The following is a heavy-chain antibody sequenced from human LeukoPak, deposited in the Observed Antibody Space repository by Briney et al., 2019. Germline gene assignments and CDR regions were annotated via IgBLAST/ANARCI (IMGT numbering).Heavy chain of an antibody. CDR2: IKQDGSEK. CDR3: ASIAAALSYYYSYYIDV. V-gene: IGHV3-7*01. Sequence: PGGSLRLSCAASGFTFSSYWMSWVRQAPGKGLEWVANIKQDGSEKYYVDPVKGRFTISRDNAKNSLYLQMNSLRAEDTAVYYCASIAAALSYYYSYYIDVWGKGTTVTVSS. CDR1: GFTFSSYW. J-gene: IGHJ6*03. D-gene: IGHD6-13*01.